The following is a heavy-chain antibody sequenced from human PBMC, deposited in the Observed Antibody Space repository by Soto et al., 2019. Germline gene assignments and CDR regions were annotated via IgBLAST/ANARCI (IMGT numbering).Heavy chain of an antibody. CDR1: GFTFSSYA. CDR3: ARDRIAAAGRVGYYYYYYGMEV. J-gene: IGHJ6*02. D-gene: IGHD6-13*01. CDR2: ISYDGSNK. V-gene: IGHV3-30-3*01. Sequence: GGSLRVSCAASGFTFSSYALHWGRQAPCKGLEWVAVISYDGSNKYYADSVKGRFTISRDNSKNTLYLQMNGLRAEDTAVYYCARDRIAAAGRVGYYYYYYGMEVWGQGTTVTVSS.